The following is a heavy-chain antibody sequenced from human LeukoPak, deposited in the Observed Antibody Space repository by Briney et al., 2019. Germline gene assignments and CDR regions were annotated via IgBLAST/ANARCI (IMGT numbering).Heavy chain of an antibody. CDR3: ARNSDTSGWFYFDY. J-gene: IGHJ4*02. CDR2: ITPIFDTT. V-gene: IGHV1-69*06. Sequence: ASVKVSCKASGDTFSRYAISWVRQAPGQGLEWMGRITPIFDTTNYAQKFQGRVTITADKSTSTAYMELSSLGSEDTAVYYCARNSDTSGWFYFDYWGQGTLVTVSS. D-gene: IGHD6-19*01. CDR1: GDTFSRYA.